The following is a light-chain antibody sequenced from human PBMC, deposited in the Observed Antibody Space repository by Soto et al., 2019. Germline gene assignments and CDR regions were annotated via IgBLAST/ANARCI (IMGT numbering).Light chain of an antibody. CDR1: QGISNY. Sequence: QLTQSPSSLSSSLRDSVTITCRASQGISNYLAWYQQKTGKAPNLLIYAASTLQSGVPSRLSGSGSGTDFNLTISRLQPEDFATYYCQKLDSYPITCGQGTRLEIK. CDR3: QKLDSYPIT. V-gene: IGKV1-9*01. J-gene: IGKJ5*01. CDR2: AAS.